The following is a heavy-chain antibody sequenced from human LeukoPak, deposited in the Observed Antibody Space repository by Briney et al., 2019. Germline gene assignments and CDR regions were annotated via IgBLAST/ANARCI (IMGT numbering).Heavy chain of an antibody. CDR3: VRHVIAVAGPLHYFDY. CDR2: IYYSGST. J-gene: IGHJ4*02. D-gene: IGHD6-19*01. V-gene: IGHV4-59*08. Sequence: SETLSLTCTVSGGSISSYYWSWIRQPPGKGREGIGYIYYSGSTNYNPSLKSRVTISVDTSKNQFSLKLSSVTAADTGVYYCVRHVIAVAGPLHYFDYWRQGTLVTVSS. CDR1: GGSISSYY.